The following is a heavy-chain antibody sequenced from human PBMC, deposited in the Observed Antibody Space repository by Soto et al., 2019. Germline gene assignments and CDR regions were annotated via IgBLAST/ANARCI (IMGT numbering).Heavy chain of an antibody. Sequence: PSGTLSLTCTVAGGSISSGGYYWSWIRQHPGKGLEWIGYIYYSGSTYYNPSLKSRVTISGDTSKNQFSLKLSSVTAADTAVYYCARDLKGGKSVEYYYGMDVWGQGTTVTVSS. J-gene: IGHJ6*02. V-gene: IGHV4-31*03. CDR2: IYYSGST. D-gene: IGHD2-15*01. CDR3: ARDLKGGKSVEYYYGMDV. CDR1: GGSISSGGYY.